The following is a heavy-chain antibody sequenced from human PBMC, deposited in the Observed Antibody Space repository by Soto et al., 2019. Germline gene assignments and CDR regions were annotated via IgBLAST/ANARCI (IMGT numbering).Heavy chain of an antibody. CDR3: IQRRCGGDCLRSYATHYYYGVDV. J-gene: IGHJ6*02. CDR2: IYWDDDK. D-gene: IGHD2-21*02. V-gene: IGHV2-5*02. CDR1: GFSLSTGGVG. Sequence: QITLKESGPTLVKPTQTLTLTCTFSGFSLSTGGVGVGWIRQPPGKALEWLALIYWDDDKRYTPALRRRLTITKDTSKNQVVLTITNMDPVDTATYYCIQRRCGGDCLRSYATHYYYGVDVWGQGTTVTVSS.